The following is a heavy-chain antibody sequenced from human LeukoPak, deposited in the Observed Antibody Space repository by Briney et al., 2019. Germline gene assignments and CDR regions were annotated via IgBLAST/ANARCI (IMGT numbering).Heavy chain of an antibody. CDR3: AREYAVRGSIAAASFDY. CDR1: GFTFSSYA. D-gene: IGHD6-13*01. CDR2: ISSSSSYI. V-gene: IGHV3-21*01. Sequence: PGGSLRLSCAASGFTFSSYAMSWVRQAPGKGLEWVSSISSSSSYIYYADSVKGRFTISRDNAKNSLYLQMNSLRAEDTAVYYCAREYAVRGSIAAASFDYWGQGTLVTVSS. J-gene: IGHJ4*02.